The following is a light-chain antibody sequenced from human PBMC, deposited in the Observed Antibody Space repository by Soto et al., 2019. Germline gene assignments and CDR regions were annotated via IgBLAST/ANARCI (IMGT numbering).Light chain of an antibody. CDR3: SSYTSSSPV. CDR2: DVS. CDR1: SSDVGSYKF. Sequence: QSALTQPASVSGSPGQSITISCTGTSSDVGSYKFVSWYQQHPGKAPKLMIYDVSNRPSGVSNRFSGSKSGNTASLTISGLQAEDEADYYCSSYTSSSPVFGGGTKLTV. J-gene: IGLJ2*01. V-gene: IGLV2-14*02.